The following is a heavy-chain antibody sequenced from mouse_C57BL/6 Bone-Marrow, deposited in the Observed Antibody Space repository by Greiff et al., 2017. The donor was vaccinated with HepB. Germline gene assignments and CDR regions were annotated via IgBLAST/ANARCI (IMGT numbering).Heavy chain of an antibody. CDR3: ARRGITTMGYFDV. CDR1: GFTFSSYG. J-gene: IGHJ1*03. D-gene: IGHD1-1*01. CDR2: ISSGGSYT. Sequence: EVQRVESGGDLVKPGGSLKLSCAASGFTFSSYGMSWVRQTPDKRLEWVATISSGGSYTYYPDSVKGRFTISRDNAKNTLYLQMSSLKSEDTAMYYCARRGITTMGYFDVWGTGTTVTVSS. V-gene: IGHV5-6*01.